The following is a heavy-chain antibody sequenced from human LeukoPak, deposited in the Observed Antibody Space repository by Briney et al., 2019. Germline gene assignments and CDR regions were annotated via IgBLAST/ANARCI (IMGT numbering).Heavy chain of an antibody. CDR1: GGSFSGYY. CDR2: INHSGST. J-gene: IGHJ6*02. V-gene: IGHV4-34*01. Sequence: SETLSLTCAVYGGSFSGYYWSWIRQPPGKGLEWIGEINHSGSTNYNPSLKSRVTISVDTSKNQFSLKLSSVTAADTAVYYCARGVPFRFLEWLNGYYYYGMDVWGQGTTVTISS. D-gene: IGHD3-3*01. CDR3: ARGVPFRFLEWLNGYYYYGMDV.